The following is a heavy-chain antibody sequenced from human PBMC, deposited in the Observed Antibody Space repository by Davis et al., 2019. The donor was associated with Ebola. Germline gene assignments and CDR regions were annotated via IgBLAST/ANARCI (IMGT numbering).Heavy chain of an antibody. D-gene: IGHD2-15*01. CDR3: ARRMLRAEAFDY. Sequence: AASVKVSCKASGYTFTSYAMHWVRQAPGQRLEWMGWINAGNGNTKYSQKFQGRVTITRDTSASTAYMELSSLRSEDTAVYYRARRMLRAEAFDYWGQGTLVTVSS. CDR1: GYTFTSYA. V-gene: IGHV1-3*01. J-gene: IGHJ4*02. CDR2: INAGNGNT.